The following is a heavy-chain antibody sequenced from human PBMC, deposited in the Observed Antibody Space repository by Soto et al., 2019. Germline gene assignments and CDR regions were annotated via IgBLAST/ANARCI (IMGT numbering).Heavy chain of an antibody. Sequence: QVQLVESGGGLVKPGGSLRLSCAASGFTLSDYYMSWIRQAPGKGLEWVSYISSSSSYTNYADSVKGRFTISRDNAKNSLYLQMNSLRAEDTAVYYCARTDSSGWYIGYWGQGTLVTVSS. D-gene: IGHD6-19*01. CDR1: GFTLSDYY. CDR3: ARTDSSGWYIGY. V-gene: IGHV3-11*05. CDR2: ISSSSSYT. J-gene: IGHJ4*02.